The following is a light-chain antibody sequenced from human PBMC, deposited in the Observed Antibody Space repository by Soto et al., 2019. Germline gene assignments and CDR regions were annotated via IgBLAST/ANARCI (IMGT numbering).Light chain of an antibody. CDR1: SSDVGAYNY. J-gene: IGLJ3*02. CDR2: EVT. Sequence: QSALTQPPSASGSPGQSVTISCTGTSSDVGAYNYVSWYQQHPGEAPKLMIYEVTKRPSGVPDRFSGSKSGNTASLTVSGLQAEDEADYYCSSHAGINNVVFGGGTKLTVL. CDR3: SSHAGINNVV. V-gene: IGLV2-8*01.